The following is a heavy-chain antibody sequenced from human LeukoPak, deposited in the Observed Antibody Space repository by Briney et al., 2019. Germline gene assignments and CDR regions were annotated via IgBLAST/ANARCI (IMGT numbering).Heavy chain of an antibody. CDR1: GFTFSSYA. CDR2: ISGSGGST. D-gene: IGHD3-10*01. V-gene: IGHV3-23*01. Sequence: GGSLRLSCAASGFTFSSYAMSWVRQAPGKGLEWVSAISGSGGSTYYADSVKGRFTISRDNSKNTLYLQMNSLGAEDTAVYYCAKDLSGLLWSGTDVWGKGTTVTVSS. CDR3: AKDLSGLLWSGTDV. J-gene: IGHJ6*04.